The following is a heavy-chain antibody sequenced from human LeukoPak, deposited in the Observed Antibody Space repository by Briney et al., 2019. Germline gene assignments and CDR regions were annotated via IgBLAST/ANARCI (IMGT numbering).Heavy chain of an antibody. CDR2: IIPILGMA. Sequence: GASVKVSCKASGGTFSSYAICWVRQAPGQGLEWMGRIIPILGMANYAQKFQGRVTITADKSTSTAYMELSSLRSEDTAVYYCAYSSSSWINYWGQGTLVTVSS. J-gene: IGHJ4*02. D-gene: IGHD6-13*01. CDR3: AYSSSSWINY. CDR1: GGTFSSYA. V-gene: IGHV1-69*04.